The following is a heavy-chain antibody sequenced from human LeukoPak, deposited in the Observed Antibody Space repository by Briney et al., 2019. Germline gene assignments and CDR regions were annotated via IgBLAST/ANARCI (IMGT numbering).Heavy chain of an antibody. J-gene: IGHJ4*02. Sequence: SETLSLTCTVSGGSISSYYWSWIRQPPGKGLEWIGYIYYSGSTNYNPSLKSRVTISVDTSKNQFSLKLSSVTAADTAMYYCARDSSGFDYWGQGTLVTVSS. CDR2: IYYSGST. V-gene: IGHV4-59*12. CDR3: ARDSSGFDY. D-gene: IGHD6-19*01. CDR1: GGSISSYY.